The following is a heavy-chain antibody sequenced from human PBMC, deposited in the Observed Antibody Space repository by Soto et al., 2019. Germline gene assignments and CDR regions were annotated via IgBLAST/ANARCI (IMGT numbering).Heavy chain of an antibody. J-gene: IGHJ6*02. D-gene: IGHD3-10*01. Sequence: QVQLVQSGAEVKKPGASVKVSCKASGYTFTSYGVSWVRQAPGQGLEWMGWISGYNGNTNYAQKLQGRVTMTTDTSTSTADMERRSLRSDDTAVYYCARAGKYDYGSGSPYYYGMDVWGQGITVTVSS. CDR2: ISGYNGNT. CDR3: ARAGKYDYGSGSPYYYGMDV. V-gene: IGHV1-18*04. CDR1: GYTFTSYG.